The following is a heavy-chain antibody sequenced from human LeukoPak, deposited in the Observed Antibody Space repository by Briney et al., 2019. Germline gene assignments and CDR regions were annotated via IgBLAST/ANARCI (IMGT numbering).Heavy chain of an antibody. CDR1: GYTFTSYG. D-gene: IGHD6-6*01. J-gene: IGHJ6*03. Sequence: GASVKVSCKASGYTFTSYGISWVRQAPGQGLEWMGWISAYNGNTNYAQKLQGRVTMTTDTSTSTAYMELRSLRFDDTAVYYCARGSSSFDYYYMDVWGKGTTVTVSS. V-gene: IGHV1-18*01. CDR2: ISAYNGNT. CDR3: ARGSSSFDYYYMDV.